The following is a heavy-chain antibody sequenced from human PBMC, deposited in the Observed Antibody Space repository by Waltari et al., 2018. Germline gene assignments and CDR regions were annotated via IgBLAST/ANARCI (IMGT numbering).Heavy chain of an antibody. CDR1: GFSFSTYA. Sequence: EVQLLESGGGLAQPGGSLRLSCEGSGFSFSTYAVSWVRQGPGKGREWVSGIRGRGGLTDYADSVKGRFAISRDNSKNTLYLQMNSLRAEDTAVYYCAKGGFMTKVTTNGMDVWGQGTTVTVSS. V-gene: IGHV3-23*01. CDR2: IRGRGGLT. CDR3: AKGGFMTKVTTNGMDV. J-gene: IGHJ6*02. D-gene: IGHD4-4*01.